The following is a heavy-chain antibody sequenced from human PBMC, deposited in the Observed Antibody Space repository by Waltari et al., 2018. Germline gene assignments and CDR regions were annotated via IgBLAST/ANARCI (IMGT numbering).Heavy chain of an antibody. J-gene: IGHJ4*02. CDR3: ARVPRKVATIRAYFDY. V-gene: IGHV1-2*02. CDR1: GSTFTRYY. CDR2: INPTSGGT. D-gene: IGHD5-12*01. Sequence: QVQLVQSGAEVKKPGASVKVSCKASGSTFTRYYMHWVRQAPGQGLEWMGWINPTSGGTNYEQKFQGRVTMTRDTSISTAYMELSRLRSDDTAVYYCARVPRKVATIRAYFDYWGQGTLVTVSS.